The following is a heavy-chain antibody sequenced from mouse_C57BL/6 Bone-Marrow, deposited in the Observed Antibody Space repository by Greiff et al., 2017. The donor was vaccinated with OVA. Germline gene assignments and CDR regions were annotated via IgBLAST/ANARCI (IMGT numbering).Heavy chain of an antibody. CDR1: GYTFTSYW. J-gene: IGHJ2*01. V-gene: IGHV1-55*01. Sequence: QVQLQQPGAELVKPGASVKMSCKASGYTFTSYWITWVKQRPGQGLEWIGDIYPGSGSTNYNEKFKSKATLTVDTSSSTAYMQLSSLPSENSAVYYCAIKEDFLLRNDYWGQGTTLTVSS. D-gene: IGHD1-1*01. CDR2: IYPGSGST. CDR3: AIKEDFLLRNDY.